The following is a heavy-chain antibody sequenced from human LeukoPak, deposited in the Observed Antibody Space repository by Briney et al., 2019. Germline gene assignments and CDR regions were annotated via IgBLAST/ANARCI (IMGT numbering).Heavy chain of an antibody. CDR1: GYSFTDHY. CDR2: VDPEEGEA. D-gene: IGHD3-10*02. J-gene: IGHJ5*02. Sequence: ASVKVSCKASGYSFTDHYIHWVQQAPGKGLEWVRRVDPEEGEAIPAQKFQGRVTISADTSTDTAYLELTSLRSDDTAVYYCATEVNVAYYNVPGNDYRGIDPWGPGTLVTVSS. CDR3: ATEVNVAYYNVPGNDYRGIDP. V-gene: IGHV1-69-2*01.